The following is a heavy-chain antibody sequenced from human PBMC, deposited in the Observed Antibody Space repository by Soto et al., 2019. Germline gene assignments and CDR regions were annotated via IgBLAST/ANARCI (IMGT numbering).Heavy chain of an antibody. Sequence: EVQLLESGGGLVQPGGSLRLSCAASAFTFSSYVMSWVRQAPGKGLEWVSAISGSGGSTYYADSVKGRFTSSRDNSKNTLYLQMNSLRAEDTAVYYCAKLGEAYFDYWGQGTLVTVSS. J-gene: IGHJ4*02. D-gene: IGHD3-16*01. CDR3: AKLGEAYFDY. V-gene: IGHV3-23*01. CDR2: ISGSGGST. CDR1: AFTFSSYV.